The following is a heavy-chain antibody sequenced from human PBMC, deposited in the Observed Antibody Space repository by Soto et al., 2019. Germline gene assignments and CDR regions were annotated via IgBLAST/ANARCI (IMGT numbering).Heavy chain of an antibody. D-gene: IGHD6-6*01. J-gene: IGHJ5*02. V-gene: IGHV4-59*12. CDR2: IYYSGST. CDR1: GGSISSYY. CDR3: ASRGDSSSSTSWFDP. Sequence: SETLSLTCTVSGGSISSYYWSWIRQPPGKGLEWIGYIYYSGSTNYNPSLKSRVTIPVDTSKNQFSLKLSTVTAADTAVYYCASRGDSSSSTSWFDPWGQGTLVTVSS.